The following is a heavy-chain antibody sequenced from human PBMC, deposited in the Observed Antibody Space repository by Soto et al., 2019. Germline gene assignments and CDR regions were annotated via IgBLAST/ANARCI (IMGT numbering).Heavy chain of an antibody. CDR1: GGTFSSYT. CDR3: ARVITTDAFDI. Sequence: QVQLVQSGAEVKKPGSSVKVSCKASGGTFSSYTIGWVRQAPGQGLEWMGRIIPILGIANYAQKFQGRVTITADKSTSTAYMELSSLRSEDTAVYYCARVITTDAFDIWGQGTMVTVSS. CDR2: IIPILGIA. V-gene: IGHV1-69*02. J-gene: IGHJ3*02.